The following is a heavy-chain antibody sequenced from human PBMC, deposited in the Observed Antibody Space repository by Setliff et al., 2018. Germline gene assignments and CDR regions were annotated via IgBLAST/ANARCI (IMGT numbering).Heavy chain of an antibody. D-gene: IGHD5-12*01. CDR2: IYPSNSNI. V-gene: IGHV5-51*01. CDR3: ARHRVGNSGYAIPSLYF. J-gene: IGHJ1*01. Sequence: GESLKISCKASGYSFTDYWIAWVRQMPGKGLEWMGIIYPSNSNIKYSPSFEAQITFSVDKSITTADLQWSSLRASDPAIYYCARHRVGNSGYAIPSLYFGGQGALVTVSS. CDR1: GYSFTDYW.